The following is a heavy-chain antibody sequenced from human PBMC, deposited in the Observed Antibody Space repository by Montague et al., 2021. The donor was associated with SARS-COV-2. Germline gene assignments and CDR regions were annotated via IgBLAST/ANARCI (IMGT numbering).Heavy chain of an antibody. CDR1: GFTFSSYA. CDR2: ISYNGRKT. Sequence: SLRLSCAASGFTFSSYALHWVRQAPGKGPEWVAVISYNGRKTRYGDSVKGRATISRDNSKNTLYLQVNSLRTDDTGVYYCAREPKPVGYSYGYTFFEYWGQGSLVTVSS. J-gene: IGHJ4*02. V-gene: IGHV3-30*03. D-gene: IGHD5-18*01. CDR3: AREPKPVGYSYGYTFFEY.